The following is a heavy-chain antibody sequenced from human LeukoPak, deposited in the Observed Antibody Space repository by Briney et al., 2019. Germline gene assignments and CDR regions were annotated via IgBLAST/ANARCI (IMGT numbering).Heavy chain of an antibody. CDR1: GYSISSGYY. V-gene: IGHV4-38-2*02. CDR2: IYHSGST. J-gene: IGHJ4*02. Sequence: SETLSLTCTVSGYSISSGYYWGWIRQPPGKGLEWIGSIYHSGSTYYNPSLKSRVTISVDTSKNQFSLKLSSVTAADTAVYYCARLDYSVDYWGQGTLVTVSS. CDR3: ARLDYSVDY. D-gene: IGHD4/OR15-4a*01.